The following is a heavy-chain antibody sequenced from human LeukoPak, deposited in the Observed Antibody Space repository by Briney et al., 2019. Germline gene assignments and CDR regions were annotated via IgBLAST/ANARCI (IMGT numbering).Heavy chain of an antibody. J-gene: IGHJ4*01. CDR3: GRRGIIVTD. CDR2: IYYSGST. D-gene: IGHD2/OR15-2a*01. CDR1: GGSISGSSYD. Sequence: SEILSLTCTVSGGSISGSSYDWGWIRQPPGKGREWIGSIYYSGSTYYNPSLKSRVNIAVDTSKNQFAQKLSAVDAADTAVYYCGRRGIIVTDWCQGTLVKVSS. V-gene: IGHV4-39*01.